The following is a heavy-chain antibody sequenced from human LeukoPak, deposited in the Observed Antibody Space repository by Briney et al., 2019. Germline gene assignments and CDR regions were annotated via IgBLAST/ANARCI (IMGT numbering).Heavy chain of an antibody. CDR3: ARRRSGWYGDYYFDY. V-gene: IGHV4-34*01. CDR1: GGSFSGYY. CDR2: INHSGST. Sequence: SETLSLTCAVYGGSFSGYYWSWIRQPPGKGLEWIGEINHSGSTNYNPSLKSRVTISADTSKNQFSLKLSSVTAADTAVYYCARRRSGWYGDYYFDYWGQGTLVTVSS. D-gene: IGHD6-19*01. J-gene: IGHJ4*02.